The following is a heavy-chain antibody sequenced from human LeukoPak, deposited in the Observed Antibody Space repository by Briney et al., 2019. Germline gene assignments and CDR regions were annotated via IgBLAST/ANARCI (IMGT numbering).Heavy chain of an antibody. V-gene: IGHV4-34*01. J-gene: IGHJ4*02. CDR3: ARARITMVRGVIIIRGGHFDS. D-gene: IGHD3-10*01. CDR1: GGSFSGYY. CDR2: INHSGST. Sequence: SETLSLTCAVYGGSFSGYYWSWIRQPPGKGLEWIGEINHSGSTNYNPSLKSRVTLSVDTSKNQFSLKLSSVAAADTAVYYCARARITMVRGVIIIRGGHFDSWGQGTLVTVSS.